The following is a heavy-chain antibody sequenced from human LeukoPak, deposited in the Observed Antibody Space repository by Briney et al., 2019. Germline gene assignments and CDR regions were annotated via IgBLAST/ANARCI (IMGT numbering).Heavy chain of an antibody. D-gene: IGHD3-22*01. V-gene: IGHV3-21*01. Sequence: PGGSLRLSCAASGFTFSRYSMKWVRQAPGKGVEWVSSISSSSSYIYYADSVKGRFTISRDKAKNSLYLQMNSLRAEDTAVYYCARIYDSSGPSFDYWGQGTLVTVSS. J-gene: IGHJ4*02. CDR1: GFTFSRYS. CDR3: ARIYDSSGPSFDY. CDR2: ISSSSSYI.